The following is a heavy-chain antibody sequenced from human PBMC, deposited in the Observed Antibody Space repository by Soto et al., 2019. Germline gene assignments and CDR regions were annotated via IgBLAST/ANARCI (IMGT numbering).Heavy chain of an antibody. Sequence: PSETLSLTCTVSGGSISGYYWSWIRQPPGKGLEWIGYIYYSGSTNYNPSLKSRVTISVDTSKNQFSLKLSSVTAADTAVYYCARSDGRDWGQGTLVTVSS. CDR2: IYYSGST. CDR3: ARSDGRD. V-gene: IGHV4-59*01. J-gene: IGHJ4*02. CDR1: GGSISGYY.